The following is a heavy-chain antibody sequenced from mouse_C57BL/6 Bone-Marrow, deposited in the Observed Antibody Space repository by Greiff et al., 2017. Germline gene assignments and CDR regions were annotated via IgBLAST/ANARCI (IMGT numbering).Heavy chain of an antibody. CDR1: GFSLTSYG. V-gene: IGHV2-2*01. CDR2: IWSGGST. Sequence: VQLQQSGPGLVQPSQSLSITCTVSGFSLTSYGVHWVRQSPGKGLEWLGVIWSGGSTDYNAAFISRLSISKDNSKSQVFFKMNSLQADDTAIYXCARKGLTRGGFRYYDAMDYWGQGTSVTVSS. J-gene: IGHJ4*01. CDR3: ARKGLTRGGFRYYDAMDY. D-gene: IGHD3-1*01.